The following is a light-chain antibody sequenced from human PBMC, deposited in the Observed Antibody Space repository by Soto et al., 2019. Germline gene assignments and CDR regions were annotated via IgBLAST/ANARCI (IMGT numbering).Light chain of an antibody. V-gene: IGKV1-39*01. CDR1: QSINTY. Sequence: DIQMTQSPSSLSAFVGDRVTITCRASQSINTYLNWYQQKQGKAPKLLISGASSLQSGVPSRFSGSGSGTDFTLTISSLQPEDFATYHCQQSYSTPYTCGQGTKLEIK. CDR3: QQSYSTPYT. CDR2: GAS. J-gene: IGKJ2*01.